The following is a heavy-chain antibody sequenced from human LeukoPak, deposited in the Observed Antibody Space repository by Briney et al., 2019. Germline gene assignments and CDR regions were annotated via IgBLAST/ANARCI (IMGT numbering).Heavy chain of an antibody. CDR3: ATSIVVVPAGYYYYMDV. V-gene: IGHV1-18*01. CDR2: ISAYNGNT. J-gene: IGHJ6*03. D-gene: IGHD2-2*01. Sequence: GASVKVSCKASGYTFTSYGISWVRQAPGQGLEWMGWISAYNGNTNYAQKLQGRVTMTTDKSTSTAYMELSSLRSEDTAVYYCATSIVVVPAGYYYYMDVWGKGTTVTVSS. CDR1: GYTFTSYG.